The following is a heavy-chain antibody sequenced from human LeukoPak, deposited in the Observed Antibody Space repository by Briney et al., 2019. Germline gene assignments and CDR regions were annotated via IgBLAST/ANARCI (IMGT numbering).Heavy chain of an antibody. V-gene: IGHV3-53*01. D-gene: IGHD2-2*01. CDR2: IFRNGNT. CDR3: VRAAPQNCYPSSCSLFDK. J-gene: IGHJ4*02. CDR1: GFTVSANY. Sequence: GGSLRLSCAASGFTVSANYMTWVRQAPGKGLEWVSVIFRNGNTYYADSVKGRFTISRDNPSNTLYLQMNTLRAEDTAVYYCVRAAPQNCYPSSCSLFDKWGQGTLVTVSS.